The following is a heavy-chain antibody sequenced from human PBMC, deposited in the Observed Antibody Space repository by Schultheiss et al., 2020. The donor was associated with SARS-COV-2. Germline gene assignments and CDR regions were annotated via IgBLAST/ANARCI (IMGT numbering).Heavy chain of an antibody. D-gene: IGHD2-21*01. Sequence: ASVKVSCKASGYTFTGYYMHWVRQAPGQGLEWMGWISGYNGHTKYAQKLQGRVTMTTDTSTSTAYMELRSLRSDDTAVYYCARDSVADRVVDYWGQGTLVTVSS. J-gene: IGHJ4*02. CDR1: GYTFTGYY. CDR3: ARDSVADRVVDY. CDR2: ISGYNGHT. V-gene: IGHV1-18*04.